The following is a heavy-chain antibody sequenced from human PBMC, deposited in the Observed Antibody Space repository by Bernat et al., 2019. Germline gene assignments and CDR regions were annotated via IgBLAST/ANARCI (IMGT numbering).Heavy chain of an antibody. J-gene: IGHJ4*02. D-gene: IGHD5-18*01. CDR3: ARPGYSYGLYY. V-gene: IGHV5-51*01. CDR2: IYPGYSDT. Sequence: EVQLVQSGAEVKKPGESLKILCKGSGYSFTSYWIGWVPQMPGKGLEWMGIIYPGYSDTKYSPSFKGQVTISADKSISTAYLQGSSLKASDTAMYYCARPGYSYGLYYWGQGTLVTIAS. CDR1: GYSFTSYW.